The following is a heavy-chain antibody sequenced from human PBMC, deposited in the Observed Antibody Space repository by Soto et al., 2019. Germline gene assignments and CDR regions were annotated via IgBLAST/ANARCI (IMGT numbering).Heavy chain of an antibody. Sequence: PSETLSLTCTVSGGSISSYYWSWIRQPPGKGLEWIGCVYYSGSTIYNPSLKSRVTISLDTSKNHFSLKLYSVTAADTAVYYCARGGLFSSGRQSVFDYWGQGTLVTVSS. D-gene: IGHD6-19*01. V-gene: IGHV4-59*01. CDR1: GGSISSYY. J-gene: IGHJ4*02. CDR2: VYYSGST. CDR3: ARGGLFSSGRQSVFDY.